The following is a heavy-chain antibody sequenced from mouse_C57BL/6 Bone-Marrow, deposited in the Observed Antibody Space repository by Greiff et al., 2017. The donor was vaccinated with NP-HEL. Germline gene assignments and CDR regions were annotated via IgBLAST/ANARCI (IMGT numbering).Heavy chain of an antibody. CDR2: INYDGSSP. CDR3: AREGGLRRRTYAMDY. CDR1: GFNFSDYY. Sequence: DVQLQESEGGLVQPGSSMKLSCTASGFNFSDYYMAWVRQVPEKGLEGVANINYDGSSPSYLDSLKSRFIISRDDAKNSLFLRMRSLKAEDTATYYCAREGGLRRRTYAMDYWGQGTSVTVSS. J-gene: IGHJ4*01. V-gene: IGHV5-16*01. D-gene: IGHD2-4*01.